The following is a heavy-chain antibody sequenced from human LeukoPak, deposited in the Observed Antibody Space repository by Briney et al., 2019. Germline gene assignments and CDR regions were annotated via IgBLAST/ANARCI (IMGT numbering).Heavy chain of an antibody. CDR1: GYTFTSFG. V-gene: IGHV1-18*01. D-gene: IGHD5-18*01. CDR2: ISAYNGNT. J-gene: IGHJ4*02. Sequence: ASVKVSCKASGYTFTSFGISWVRQAPGQGLEWMGWISAYNGNTNYAQKLQGRVTMTTDTSTSTAYMEVRSPKSDDTAVYYCVRDLGVDTTMIFFDYWGQGSVVTVSS. CDR3: VRDLGVDTTMIFFDY.